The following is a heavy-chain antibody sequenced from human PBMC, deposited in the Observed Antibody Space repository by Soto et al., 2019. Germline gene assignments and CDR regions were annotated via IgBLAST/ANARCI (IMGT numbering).Heavy chain of an antibody. D-gene: IGHD3-16*01. CDR1: SGSISNSSYH. CDR3: FGVLAATLAY. V-gene: IGHV4-39*01. CDR2: LYLRGST. J-gene: IGHJ4*02. Sequence: SETLSLTCSVSSGSISNSSYHWGWIRQAPGKGLEWIGTLYLRGSTDYNPSFKSRVTISADTSKDQVSLKLTSVTAADTAVYFCFGVLAATLAYWGQGTLVTVSS.